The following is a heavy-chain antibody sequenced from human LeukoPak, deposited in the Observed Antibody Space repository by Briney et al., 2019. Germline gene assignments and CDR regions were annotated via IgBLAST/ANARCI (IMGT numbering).Heavy chain of an antibody. D-gene: IGHD3-10*01. CDR2: ISSSSSYI. J-gene: IGHJ4*02. CDR1: GFTFSTYR. Sequence: GGSLRLSCAASGFTFSTYRMNWVRQVPGKGLEWVSSISSSSSYIYYADSVKGRFTISRDNAKNSLYLQMNSLRAEDTAVYYCAREGDYGSGSYCVDYWGQGTLVTVSS. CDR3: AREGDYGSGSYCVDY. V-gene: IGHV3-21*01.